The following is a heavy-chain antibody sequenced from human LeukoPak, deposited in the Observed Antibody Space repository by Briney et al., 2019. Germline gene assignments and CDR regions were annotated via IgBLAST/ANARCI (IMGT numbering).Heavy chain of an antibody. Sequence: QPGGSLRLSCAASGFTFSSYWMHWVRQAPGKGLVWVSRINSDGSSTSYADSVKGRFTISRDNAKNSLYLQMISLRAEDTAVYYCARDREPKMRPGYCRGGSCYPDYWGQGTLVAVSP. D-gene: IGHD2-15*01. J-gene: IGHJ4*02. V-gene: IGHV3-74*01. CDR2: INSDGSST. CDR1: GFTFSSYW. CDR3: ARDREPKMRPGYCRGGSCYPDY.